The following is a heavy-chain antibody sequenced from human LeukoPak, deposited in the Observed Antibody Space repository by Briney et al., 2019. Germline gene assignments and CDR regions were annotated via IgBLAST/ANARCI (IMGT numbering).Heavy chain of an antibody. D-gene: IGHD2-2*01. J-gene: IGHJ2*01. CDR2: ISYTGST. Sequence: SETLSLTCAVSGASIRSSYWSWIRQPPGKGLEWIGYISYTGSTNYNPSLKSRVSLSVDTSKNQFSLELSSVTAADTAVYYCATYRTSFIYWYFDLWGRGTLVTVSS. CDR1: GASIRSSY. V-gene: IGHV4-59*01. CDR3: ATYRTSFIYWYFDL.